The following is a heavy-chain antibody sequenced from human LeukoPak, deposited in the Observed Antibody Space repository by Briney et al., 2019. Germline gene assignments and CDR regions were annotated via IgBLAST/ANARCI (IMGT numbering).Heavy chain of an antibody. CDR1: GFTFSSYD. CDR3: ARGGDYYDSSGTHFDY. D-gene: IGHD3-22*01. J-gene: IGHJ4*02. V-gene: IGHV3-13*01. CDR2: IGTAGDT. Sequence: GGSLRLSCAASGFTFSSYDMHWVRQATGKGLEWVSAIGTAGDTYYPGSVKGRFTISRENAKNSLYLQMNSLRAGDTAVYYCARGGDYYDSSGTHFDYWGQGTLVTVSS.